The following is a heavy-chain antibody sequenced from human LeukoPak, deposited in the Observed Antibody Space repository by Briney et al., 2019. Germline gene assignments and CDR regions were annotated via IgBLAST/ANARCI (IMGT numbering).Heavy chain of an antibody. CDR2: IYYSGSA. V-gene: IGHV4-39*07. Sequence: PSETLSLTCTVSGGSVNSGTYYWSWIRQPPGKGPEWIGNIYYSGSAYYNPSLKSRVTMSVDTSKNQFSLKLSSVTAADTAVYYCARKPIVNSAWYYFDYWGQGTLVTVSS. CDR3: ARKPIVNSAWYYFDY. D-gene: IGHD3-22*01. J-gene: IGHJ4*02. CDR1: GGSVNSGTYY.